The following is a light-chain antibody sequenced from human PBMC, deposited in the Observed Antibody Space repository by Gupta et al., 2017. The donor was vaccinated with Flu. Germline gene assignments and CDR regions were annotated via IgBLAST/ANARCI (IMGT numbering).Light chain of an antibody. J-gene: IGKJ3*01. CDR1: QNINKY. CDR2: TAS. Sequence: SSLSASVGDRVTLTCRASQNINKYLNWYQQKPGKAPKVLIYTASNLQSGVPSRFSGSGSGTDFTLTITSLQPEDVATYYCQQSYSTPLFTFGPGTKVDIK. CDR3: QQSYSTPLFT. V-gene: IGKV1-39*01.